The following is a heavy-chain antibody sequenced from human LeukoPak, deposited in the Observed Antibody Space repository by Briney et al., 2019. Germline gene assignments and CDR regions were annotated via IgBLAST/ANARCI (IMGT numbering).Heavy chain of an antibody. CDR1: GGSFSGYY. J-gene: IGHJ5*02. CDR2: INHSGST. D-gene: IGHD1-7*01. V-gene: IGHV4-34*01. Sequence: SETLSLTCAVYGGSFSGYYWSWIRQPPGKGLEWIGEINHSGSTNYNPSLKSRVTISVDTSKNQFSLKLSSVTAADTAVYYCARDLHWNYALGWFDPWGQGTLVTVSS. CDR3: ARDLHWNYALGWFDP.